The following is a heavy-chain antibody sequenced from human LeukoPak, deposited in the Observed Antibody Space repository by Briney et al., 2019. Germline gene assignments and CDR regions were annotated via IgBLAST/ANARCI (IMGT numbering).Heavy chain of an antibody. CDR2: ISAYNGNT. D-gene: IGHD3-10*01. CDR3: ARVDGMVRGVILDY. J-gene: IGHJ4*02. CDR1: GYTFTSYG. V-gene: IGHV1-18*01. Sequence: ASVKVSCKASGYTFTSYGISWVRQAPGQGLERMGWISAYNGNTNYAQKLQGRVTMTTDTSTSTAYMELRSPRSDDTAVYYCARVDGMVRGVILDYWGQGTLVTVSS.